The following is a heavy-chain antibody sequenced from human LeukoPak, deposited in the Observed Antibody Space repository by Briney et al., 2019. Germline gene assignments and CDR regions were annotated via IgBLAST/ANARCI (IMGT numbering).Heavy chain of an antibody. CDR1: GFTFSSYA. V-gene: IGHV3-30*02. Sequence: GGSLRLSCAASGFTFSSYAMHWVRQAPGKGLEWVAFIRYDGSNKYYADSVKGRFTISRDNSKNTLYLQMNSLRAEDTAVYYCAKDLQQLASYYYMDVWGKGTTVTVSS. D-gene: IGHD6-6*01. CDR2: IRYDGSNK. J-gene: IGHJ6*03. CDR3: AKDLQQLASYYYMDV.